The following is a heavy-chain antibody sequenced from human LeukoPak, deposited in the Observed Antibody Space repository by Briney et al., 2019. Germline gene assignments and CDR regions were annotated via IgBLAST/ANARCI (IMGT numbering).Heavy chain of an antibody. CDR3: ARGYSSGWSKSPWYFDL. CDR1: GGSISSYY. Sequence: ASETLSLTCTVSGGSISSYYWSWIRQPPGKGLEWIGYIYYSGSTNYNPSLKSRVTISVDTSKSQFSLKLSSVTAADTAVYYCARGYSSGWSKSPWYFDLWGRGTLVTVSS. J-gene: IGHJ2*01. D-gene: IGHD6-19*01. V-gene: IGHV4-59*08. CDR2: IYYSGST.